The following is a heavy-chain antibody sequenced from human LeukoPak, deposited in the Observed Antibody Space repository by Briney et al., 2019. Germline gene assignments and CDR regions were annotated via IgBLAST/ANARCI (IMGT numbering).Heavy chain of an antibody. V-gene: IGHV3-23*01. CDR1: GFTFKSAW. CDR3: AKDLKRYDSIGDCDY. CDR2: ISGSGGST. D-gene: IGHD3-22*01. J-gene: IGHJ4*02. Sequence: GGSLRLSCAASGFTFKSAWMSWVRQAPGKGLEWVSAISGSGGSTYYADSVKGRFTISRDNSKNTLYLQMNSLRAEDTAVYYCAKDLKRYDSIGDCDYWGQGTLVTVSS.